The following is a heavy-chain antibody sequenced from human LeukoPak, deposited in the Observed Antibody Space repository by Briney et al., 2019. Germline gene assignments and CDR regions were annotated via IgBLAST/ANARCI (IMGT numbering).Heavy chain of an antibody. D-gene: IGHD6-19*01. CDR2: IYYSGST. CDR1: GGSISSSSYY. V-gene: IGHV4-39*01. CDR3: ARQAVAGPFDY. Sequence: SETLSLTCTVSGGSISSSSYYWGWIRQPPGKGLEWIGSIYYSGSTYYNPSLKSRVTISVDTSKNQFSLKLSSVTAADTAVYYCARQAVAGPFDYWGQGTLVTVSS. J-gene: IGHJ4*02.